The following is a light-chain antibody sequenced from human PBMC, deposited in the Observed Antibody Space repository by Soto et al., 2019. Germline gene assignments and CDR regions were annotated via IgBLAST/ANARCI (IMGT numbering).Light chain of an antibody. CDR1: SSDVGAYNY. J-gene: IGLJ3*02. V-gene: IGLV2-8*01. CDR2: EVS. Sequence: QLVLTQPPSASGSPGQSVTISCTGTSSDVGAYNYVSWYQQHPGKAPKLMISEVSKRPSGVPDRFSGSKSGNTASLTVSGLQAEDEADYYCSSYAGSNNVVFGGGTKLTVL. CDR3: SSYAGSNNVV.